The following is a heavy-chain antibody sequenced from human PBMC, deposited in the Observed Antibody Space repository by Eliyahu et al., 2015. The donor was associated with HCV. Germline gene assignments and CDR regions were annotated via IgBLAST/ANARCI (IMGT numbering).Heavy chain of an antibody. J-gene: IGHJ6*03. CDR3: AKDGVPEGLSSSWYGGSESYMDV. Sequence: EVQLLESGGGLVQPGGSLRLSCAASGFXFSSYAXXWVRQAPGKGLEWVXAISGSGGSTYYADSVKGRFTISRDNSKNTLYLQMNSLRAEDTAVYYCAKDGVPEGLSSSWYGGSESYMDVWGKGTTVTVSS. CDR1: GFXFSSYA. V-gene: IGHV3-23*01. D-gene: IGHD6-13*01. CDR2: ISGSGGST.